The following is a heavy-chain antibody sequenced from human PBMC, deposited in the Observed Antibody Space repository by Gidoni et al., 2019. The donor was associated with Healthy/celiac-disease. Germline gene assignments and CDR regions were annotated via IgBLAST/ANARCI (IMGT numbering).Heavy chain of an antibody. CDR2: ISGSGGST. CDR3: AKLSDLEWLSYHDY. D-gene: IGHD3-3*01. Sequence: APGKGLEWVSAISGSGGSTYYADSVKGRFTISRDNSKNTLYLQMNSLRAEDTAVYYCAKLSDLEWLSYHDYWGQGTLVTVSS. J-gene: IGHJ4*02. V-gene: IGHV3-23*01.